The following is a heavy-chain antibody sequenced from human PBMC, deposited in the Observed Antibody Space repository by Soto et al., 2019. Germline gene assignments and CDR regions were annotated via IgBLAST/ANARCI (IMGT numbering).Heavy chain of an antibody. J-gene: IGHJ4*02. D-gene: IGHD3-22*01. CDR1: GYTFTGYY. CDR2: ISTYNHDT. CDR3: ANDRGNNSGDKTFFDY. V-gene: IGHV1-18*04. Sequence: ASVKVSCKASGYTFTGYYMHWVRQAPGQGLEWMGWISTYNHDTRYAQRSQGRLSMATDTSTSTAYMELRSLTSDDTAVYYCANDRGNNSGDKTFFDYWGQGSLVTVSS.